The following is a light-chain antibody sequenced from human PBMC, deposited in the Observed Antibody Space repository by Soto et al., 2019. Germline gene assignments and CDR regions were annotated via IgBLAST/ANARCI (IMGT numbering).Light chain of an antibody. Sequence: QSVLTQPPSASGTPGQRVTISCSGSSSNIGSKNVYWYQQLPGTAPKLLIYSSNLRPSAVPDRFSGSKSGTSASLAISGLQSEDEAEYYCSTRDDSLNGCVFGGGTKVTVL. CDR2: SSN. CDR3: STRDDSLNGCV. J-gene: IGLJ3*02. V-gene: IGLV1-44*01. CDR1: SSNIGSKN.